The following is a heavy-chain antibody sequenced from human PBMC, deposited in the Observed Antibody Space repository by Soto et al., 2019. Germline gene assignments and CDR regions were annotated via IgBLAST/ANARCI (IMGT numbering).Heavy chain of an antibody. D-gene: IGHD3-16*01. CDR2: IQYSGRP. V-gene: IGHV4-39*07. J-gene: IGHJ4*02. CDR3: ARTDSYGRWAAWF. Sequence: SETLSLTCTVSGGSISGGSNYWGWIRQPPGKGLEWIGNIQYSGRPDYNPSLQSRVTFSIDTSQNQFSLNLISVTAADTAVYYCARTDSYGRWAAWFWGQGILVTVSS. CDR1: GGSISGGSNY.